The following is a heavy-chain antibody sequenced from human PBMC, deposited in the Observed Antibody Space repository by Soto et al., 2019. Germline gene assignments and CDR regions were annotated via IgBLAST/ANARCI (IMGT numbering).Heavy chain of an antibody. V-gene: IGHV1-69*13. Sequence: SLKVSCKAPGGTFSTYAISWVRQAPGQGLEWMGGIIPMFGTANYAQRFQDRVTITADESTNTVYMELSSLRSEDTAVYFCASGIQLWLRRINNGYSGWDQGTLVTVSS. CDR1: GGTFSTYA. CDR2: IIPMFGTA. D-gene: IGHD5-18*01. J-gene: IGHJ4*02. CDR3: ASGIQLWLRRINNGYSG.